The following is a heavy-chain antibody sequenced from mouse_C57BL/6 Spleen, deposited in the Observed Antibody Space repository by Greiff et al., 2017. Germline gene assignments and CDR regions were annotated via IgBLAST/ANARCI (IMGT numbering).Heavy chain of an antibody. CDR3: TKTGGSYAMDY. V-gene: IGHV1-7*01. CDR2: INPSSGYT. CDR1: GYTFTSYW. D-gene: IGHD1-1*02. J-gene: IGHJ4*01. Sequence: QVQLQQSGAELVKPGASVKLSCKASGYTFTSYWMHWVKQRPGQGLEWIGYINPSSGYTKYNQKFKDKATLTADKSSSTAYMKLSSLTYEGSAVYYCTKTGGSYAMDYWGQGTSVTVSS.